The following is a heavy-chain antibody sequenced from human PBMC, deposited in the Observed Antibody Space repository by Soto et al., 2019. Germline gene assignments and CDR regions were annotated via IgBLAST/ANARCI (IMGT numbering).Heavy chain of an antibody. J-gene: IGHJ5*02. D-gene: IGHD2-2*01. Sequence: QVQLVQSGAEVKKPGASVKVSCKASGYTFTGYYMHWVRQAPGQGLEWMGWINPNSGGTNYAQKFQGGVPMTGETSNSTAYMELSRLGSEDTAVYYCARGEIVVVPAAMGSWFDPWGQGTLVTVSS. CDR1: GYTFTGYY. CDR3: ARGEIVVVPAAMGSWFDP. V-gene: IGHV1-2*02. CDR2: INPNSGGT.